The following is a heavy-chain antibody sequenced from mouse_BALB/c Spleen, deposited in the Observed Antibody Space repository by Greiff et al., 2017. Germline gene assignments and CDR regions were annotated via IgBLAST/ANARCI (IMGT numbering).Heavy chain of an antibody. D-gene: IGHD1-1*01. Sequence: EVKVVESGPVLVKPGASVKISCKTSGYTFTEYTMHWVKQSHGKGLEWIGGINPNNGGTSYNQKFKGKATLTVDKSSSTAYLELRSLTAEDSAVYYCAISNYGHYYAMDYWGQGTSVTVSS. CDR3: AISNYGHYYAMDY. CDR2: INPNNGGT. CDR1: GYTFTEYT. V-gene: IGHV1-18*01. J-gene: IGHJ4*01.